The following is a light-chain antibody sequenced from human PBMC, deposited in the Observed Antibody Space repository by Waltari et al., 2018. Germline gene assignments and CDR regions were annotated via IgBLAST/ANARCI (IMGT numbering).Light chain of an antibody. J-gene: IGKJ1*01. CDR3: QQYNNWWT. Sequence: EIVMKQSPATLSVSPGARATLSCSASQSVSRNLAWYQQKPGKAPRLLIYGASTRATGIPARFSGSGSGTEFTLTISSLQSEDFAVYYCQQYNNWWTFGQGTKVEIK. CDR2: GAS. V-gene: IGKV3-15*01. CDR1: QSVSRN.